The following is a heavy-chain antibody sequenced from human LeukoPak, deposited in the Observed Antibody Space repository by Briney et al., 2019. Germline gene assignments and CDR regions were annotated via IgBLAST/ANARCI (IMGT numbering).Heavy chain of an antibody. Sequence: ASVKVSCKASGYTFTGYYMHWVRQAPGQGLEWMGWINPNSGGTNYAQKFQGRVTMTRDTSISTAYMELSRLRSDDTAVYYCATGGRDDFWSGYYTRPYYFDYWGQGTLVTVSS. D-gene: IGHD3-3*01. CDR1: GYTFTGYY. CDR3: ATGGRDDFWSGYYTRPYYFDY. V-gene: IGHV1-2*02. CDR2: INPNSGGT. J-gene: IGHJ4*02.